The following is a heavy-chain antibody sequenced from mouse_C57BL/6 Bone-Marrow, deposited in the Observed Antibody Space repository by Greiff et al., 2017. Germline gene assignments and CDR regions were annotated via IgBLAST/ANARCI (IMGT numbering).Heavy chain of an antibody. D-gene: IGHD4-1*01. CDR1: GFSLTSYG. J-gene: IGHJ3*01. CDR3: ARHWDGGFAY. V-gene: IGHV2-6*01. CDR2: IWGVGST. Sequence: VQGVESGPGLVAPSQSLSITCTVSGFSLTSYGVDWVRQSPGKGLEWLGVIWGVGSTNYNSALKSRLSISKDNSKSQVCLKMNSLQTDDTAMYYCARHWDGGFAYWGQGTLVTVSA.